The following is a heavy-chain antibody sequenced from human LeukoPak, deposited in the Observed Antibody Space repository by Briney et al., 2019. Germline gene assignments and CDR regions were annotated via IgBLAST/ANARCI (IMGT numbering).Heavy chain of an antibody. CDR1: GGSFSGYY. D-gene: IGHD3-16*01. V-gene: IGHV4-4*07. CDR2: VYPSGST. CDR3: ARETAPDRAYNY. Sequence: SETLSLTCAVYGGSFSGYYWSWIRQPAGKGLEWIGRVYPSGSTNYNPSLKSRVTMSVDTSENQFSLNLNSVTAADTAVYYCARETAPDRAYNYWGQGILVTVSS. J-gene: IGHJ4*02.